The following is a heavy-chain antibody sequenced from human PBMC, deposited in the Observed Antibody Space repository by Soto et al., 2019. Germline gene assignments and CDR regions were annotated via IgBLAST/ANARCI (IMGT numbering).Heavy chain of an antibody. J-gene: IGHJ6*02. Sequence: AVKVSCKASGGTFSSYAISWVRQAPGQGLEWMGGIIPIFGTANYAQKFQGRVTITADKSTSTAYMELSSLRSEDTAVYYCARVAPQQLVRYYGMDVWGQGTTVTVSS. D-gene: IGHD6-13*01. CDR2: IIPIFGTA. CDR1: GGTFSSYA. CDR3: ARVAPQQLVRYYGMDV. V-gene: IGHV1-69*06.